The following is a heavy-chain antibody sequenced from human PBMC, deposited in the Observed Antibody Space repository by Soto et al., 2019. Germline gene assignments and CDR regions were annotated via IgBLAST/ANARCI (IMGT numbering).Heavy chain of an antibody. Sequence: KSSETPSPTFAVYGWPFRGYYWSRVLDPPGTGLGCGGEIDHSGRRNHKLSLNSRVTIPVNSSNNQFSLHLSSVTSADTAEGYCVRGGYSSSWFNNRFDPWGQGTLVTVSS. J-gene: IGHJ5*02. CDR2: IDHSGRR. CDR3: VRGGYSSSWFNNRFDP. D-gene: IGHD6-13*01. CDR1: GWPFRGYY. V-gene: IGHV4-34*01.